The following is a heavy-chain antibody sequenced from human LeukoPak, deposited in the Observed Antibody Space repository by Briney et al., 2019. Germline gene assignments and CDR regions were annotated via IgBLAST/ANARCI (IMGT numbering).Heavy chain of an antibody. Sequence: ASVKVSCTVSGYTLTELSMHWVRQALGKGLEWMGGFDPEDGETIYAQKFQGRVTMTEDTSTDTAYMELSSLRSEDTAVYYCATGPRGSIDYWGQGTLVTVSS. D-gene: IGHD3-10*01. J-gene: IGHJ4*02. CDR2: FDPEDGET. CDR1: GYTLTELS. CDR3: ATGPRGSIDY. V-gene: IGHV1-24*01.